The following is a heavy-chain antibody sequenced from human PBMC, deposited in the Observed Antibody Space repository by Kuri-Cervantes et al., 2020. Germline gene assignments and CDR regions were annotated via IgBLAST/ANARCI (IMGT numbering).Heavy chain of an antibody. V-gene: IGHV3-74*01. CDR2: IHSDGSST. D-gene: IGHD6-13*01. CDR3: ARRTSSWYDY. CDR1: GFTFSSYW. Sequence: GESLKISCAASGFTFSSYWMYWVRQASGKGLVWVSRIHSDGSSTSYADSVKGRFTISRDNAKNTLYLQMNSLRVEDTAVYYCARRTSSWYDYWGQGTLVTVSS. J-gene: IGHJ4*02.